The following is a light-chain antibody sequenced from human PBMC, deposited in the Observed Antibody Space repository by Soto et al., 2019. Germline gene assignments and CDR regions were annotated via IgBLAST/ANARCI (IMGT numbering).Light chain of an antibody. CDR2: END. V-gene: IGLV1-51*01. CDR1: GSNIGSNS. Sequence: QSVLTQPPSVSAAPGQTVTISCSGGGSNIGSNSVSWYQQVPGTAPKLLLYENDKRPSGIPDRFSGSKSGTSATLGITGLQTADEADYYCGTWESYLSVGVFGGGTKLTVL. CDR3: GTWESYLSVGV. J-gene: IGLJ2*01.